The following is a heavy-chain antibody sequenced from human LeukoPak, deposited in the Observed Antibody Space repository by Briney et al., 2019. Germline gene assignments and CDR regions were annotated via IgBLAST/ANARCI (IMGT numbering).Heavy chain of an antibody. D-gene: IGHD3-16*01. CDR3: ARGGGLDV. Sequence: GGSLRISCAASGFTFSSYAMHWARQAPGKGLEWVASINHNGNVNYYVDSVKGRFTISRDNAKNSLYLQMSNLRAEDTAVYFCARGGGLDVWGQGATVTVSS. CDR2: INHNGNVN. V-gene: IGHV3-7*03. CDR1: GFTFSSYA. J-gene: IGHJ6*02.